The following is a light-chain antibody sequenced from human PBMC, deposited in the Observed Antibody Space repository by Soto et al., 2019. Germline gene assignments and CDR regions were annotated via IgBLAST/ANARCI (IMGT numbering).Light chain of an antibody. J-gene: IGLJ1*01. CDR2: DVN. CDR1: HTDLGVYGY. Sequence: QSVLAQPASVSGSFGQSITISCSGPHTDLGVYGYVSWYQHHPGKAPKLLIYDVNNRPSGISDRFSGSKSGDTASLTISGLQAEDEADYFCFSKISGFVYGFGTGTKLTVL. CDR3: FSKISGFVYG. V-gene: IGLV2-14*01.